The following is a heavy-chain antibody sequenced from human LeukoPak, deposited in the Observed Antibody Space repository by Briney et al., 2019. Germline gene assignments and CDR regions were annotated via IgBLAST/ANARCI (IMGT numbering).Heavy chain of an antibody. Sequence: GGSLRLSCAASGFTFSSYSMNWVRQAPGKGLECVAFIRYDGSNKYYADSVKGRFTISRDNSKNTLYLQMNSLRAEDTAVYYCAKEDSSSWSPNTDAFDIWGQGTIVTVSS. CDR1: GFTFSSYS. CDR3: AKEDSSSWSPNTDAFDI. CDR2: IRYDGSNK. D-gene: IGHD6-13*01. V-gene: IGHV3-30*02. J-gene: IGHJ3*02.